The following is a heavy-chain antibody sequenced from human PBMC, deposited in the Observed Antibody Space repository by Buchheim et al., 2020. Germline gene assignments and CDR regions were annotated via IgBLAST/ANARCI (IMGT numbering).Heavy chain of an antibody. CDR3: ARPGFAAGPNDQKYYYYGMDV. CDR2: IYPGDSDT. Sequence: EVQLVQSGAEVKKPGESLKISCKGSGYSFTSYWIGWVRQMPGKGLEWMWIIYPGDSDTRYSPSFQGQVTISADKSISPAYPQWSSLKASDTAMYYCARPGFAAGPNDQKYYYYGMDVWGQGTT. V-gene: IGHV5-51*03. D-gene: IGHD6-13*01. J-gene: IGHJ6*02. CDR1: GYSFTSYW.